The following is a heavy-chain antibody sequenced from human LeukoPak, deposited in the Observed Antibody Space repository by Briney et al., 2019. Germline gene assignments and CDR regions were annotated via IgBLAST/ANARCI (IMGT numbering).Heavy chain of an antibody. Sequence: SETLSLTCTVSGGSIGSYYWSWIRQSPGKGLEWIGYMYNKGSTHYNPSLKSRVTISVDTSKNQFSLKVRSVTAADTAVYYCARDRPGIAVAGDALDIWGQGTMVTISS. CDR3: ARDRPGIAVAGDALDI. V-gene: IGHV4-59*01. CDR1: GGSIGSYY. J-gene: IGHJ3*02. CDR2: MYNKGST. D-gene: IGHD6-19*01.